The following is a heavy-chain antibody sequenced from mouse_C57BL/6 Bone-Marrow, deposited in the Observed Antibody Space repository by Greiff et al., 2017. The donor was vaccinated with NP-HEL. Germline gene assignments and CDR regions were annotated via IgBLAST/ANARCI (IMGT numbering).Heavy chain of an antibody. CDR1: GYTFTSYT. D-gene: IGHD2-5*01. V-gene: IGHV1-4*01. Sequence: VQVVESGAELARPGASVKMSCKASGYTFTSYTMHWVKQRPGQGLEWIGYINPSSGYTKYNQKFKDKATLTADKSSSTAYMQLSSLTSEDSAVYYCARRGDYSKFWFAYWGQGTLVTVSA. J-gene: IGHJ3*01. CDR2: INPSSGYT. CDR3: ARRGDYSKFWFAY.